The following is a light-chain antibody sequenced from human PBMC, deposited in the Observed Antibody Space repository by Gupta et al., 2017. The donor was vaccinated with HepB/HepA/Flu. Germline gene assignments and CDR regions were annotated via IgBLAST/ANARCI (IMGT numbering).Light chain of an antibody. J-gene: IGKJ1*01. CDR2: GVS. Sequence: TVLTQSPGTLSLYPGEIATLSCRSSQNINSGYLAWYQQRSGQAPRLVMYGVSSRATGIPDRFRGSGSGTDFTLTISRLEPEDFAVYYCQEYGRLSWTFGPGTKVEIK. V-gene: IGKV3-20*01. CDR3: QEYGRLSWT. CDR1: QNINSGY.